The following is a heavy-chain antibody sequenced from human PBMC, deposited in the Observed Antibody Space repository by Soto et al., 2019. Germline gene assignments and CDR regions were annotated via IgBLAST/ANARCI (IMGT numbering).Heavy chain of an antibody. D-gene: IGHD3-3*01. Sequence: ASVKVSCKASGYTFTSYGISWVRQAPGQGLEWMGWISAYNGNTNYAQKLQGRVTMTTDTSTSTAYMELRSLRSDDTAVYYCARKHYDFWSGYGNWFDPWGHGTLVTVSS. CDR1: GYTFTSYG. CDR2: ISAYNGNT. V-gene: IGHV1-18*04. J-gene: IGHJ5*02. CDR3: ARKHYDFWSGYGNWFDP.